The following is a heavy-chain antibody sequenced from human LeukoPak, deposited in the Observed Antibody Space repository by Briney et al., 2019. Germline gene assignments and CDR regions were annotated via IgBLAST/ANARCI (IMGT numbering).Heavy chain of an antibody. CDR2: IIPIFGTA. Sequence: SVKVSCKASGYTFTRYDINWVRQATGQGLEWMGGIIPIFGTANYAQKFQGRVTITADESTSTAYMELSSLRSEDTAVYYCAREVVVVTSHWFDPWGQGTLVTVSS. CDR1: GYTFTRYD. CDR3: AREVVVVTSHWFDP. J-gene: IGHJ5*02. D-gene: IGHD3-22*01. V-gene: IGHV1-69*13.